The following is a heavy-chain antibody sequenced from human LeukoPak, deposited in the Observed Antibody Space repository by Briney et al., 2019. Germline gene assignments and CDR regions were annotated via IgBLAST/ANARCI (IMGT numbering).Heavy chain of an antibody. CDR2: IYYSGST. V-gene: IGHV4-59*01. D-gene: IGHD3-22*01. CDR1: GGSFSGYY. CDR3: ARNYYDSSGYPSLDY. J-gene: IGHJ4*02. Sequence: PSETLSLTCAVYGGSFSGYYWSWIRQPPGKGLEWIGYIYYSGSTNYNPSLKSRVTISVDTSKNQFSLKLSSVTAADTAVYYCARNYYDSSGYPSLDYWGQGTLVTVSS.